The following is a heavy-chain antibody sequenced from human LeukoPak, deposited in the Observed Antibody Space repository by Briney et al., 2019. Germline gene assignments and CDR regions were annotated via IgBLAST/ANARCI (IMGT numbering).Heavy chain of an antibody. J-gene: IGHJ4*02. CDR3: ARGNRYCSSTSCWRGGKFDY. Sequence: SETLSLTCAVYGGSFSGYYWSWIRQPPGKGLEWIGEINHSGSTNYNPSLKSRVTISVDTSKNQFSLKLSSVTAADTAVYYCARGNRYCSSTSCWRGGKFDYWGQGTLVTVSS. CDR1: GGSFSGYY. V-gene: IGHV4-34*01. D-gene: IGHD2-2*01. CDR2: INHSGST.